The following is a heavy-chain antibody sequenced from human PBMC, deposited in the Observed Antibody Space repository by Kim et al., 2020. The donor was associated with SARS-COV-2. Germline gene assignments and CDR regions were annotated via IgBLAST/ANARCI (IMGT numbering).Heavy chain of an antibody. CDR2: ISAYNGNT. Sequence: ASVKVSCKASGYTFTSYGISWVRQAPGQGLEWMGWISAYNGNTNYAQKLQGRVTMTTDTSTSTAYMELRSLRSDDTAVYYCARDDSGSSHTPRLFDYWGQGTLVTVSS. V-gene: IGHV1-18*04. J-gene: IGHJ4*02. CDR1: GYTFTSYG. D-gene: IGHD1-26*01. CDR3: ARDDSGSSHTPRLFDY.